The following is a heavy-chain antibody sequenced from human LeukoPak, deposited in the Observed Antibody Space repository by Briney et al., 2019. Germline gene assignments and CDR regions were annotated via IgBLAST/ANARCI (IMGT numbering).Heavy chain of an antibody. CDR3: ARVAMVRGVLYYYYYYYMDV. V-gene: IGHV4-59*01. CDR1: GGSISSYY. D-gene: IGHD3-10*01. J-gene: IGHJ6*03. Sequence: SETLSLTCSVSGGSISSYYWSWIRQPPGKGLEWIGYIYYSGSTNYNPSLKSRVTISVDTSKNQFSLRLSSVTAADTAVYYCARVAMVRGVLYYYYYYYMDVWGKGPRSPSP. CDR2: IYYSGST.